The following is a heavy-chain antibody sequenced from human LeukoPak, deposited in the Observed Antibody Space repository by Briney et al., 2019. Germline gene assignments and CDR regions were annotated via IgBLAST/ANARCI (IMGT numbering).Heavy chain of an antibody. Sequence: GESLKISCKGSGYSFTSYWIGWVRQLPGKGLEWMGIIYPGDSDTRYSPSFQGQVTISADKSISTAYLQWSSLKASDTAMYYCARGRGYCTGGSCFFFDYWGQGTLVTVSS. CDR3: ARGRGYCTGGSCFFFDY. V-gene: IGHV5-51*01. CDR2: IYPGDSDT. CDR1: GYSFTSYW. J-gene: IGHJ4*02. D-gene: IGHD2-15*01.